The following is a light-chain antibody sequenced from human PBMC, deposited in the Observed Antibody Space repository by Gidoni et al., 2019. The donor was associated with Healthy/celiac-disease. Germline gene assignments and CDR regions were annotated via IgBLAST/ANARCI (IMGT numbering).Light chain of an antibody. CDR2: GNI. V-gene: IGLV1-40*01. CDR3: QSYDSSLSGHVV. CDR1: SPNIGAGYD. J-gene: IGLJ2*01. Sequence: QSVLTQPPPVSGAPAQRVTISCTGSSPNIGAGYDVHWYQQLPGTAPKLLLYGNINRPAGVPDRFSGSKSGTSASLAITGLQAEDEADYYCQSYDSSLSGHVVFGGGTKLTVL.